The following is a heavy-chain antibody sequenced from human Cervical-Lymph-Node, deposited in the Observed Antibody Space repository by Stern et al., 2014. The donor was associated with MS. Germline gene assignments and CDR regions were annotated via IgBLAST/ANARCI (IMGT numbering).Heavy chain of an antibody. CDR3: ARDRDSDILTARGSIRAYYYYGMDV. CDR2: IYNSGST. D-gene: IGHD3-9*01. CDR1: GGSISSGSYY. J-gene: IGHJ6*02. Sequence: QVQLQESGPGLVKPSQTLSLTCTVSGGSISSGSYYWSWIRQPAGKGLEWIGRIYNSGSTKYKPSLKSRVTISVDTPQKQFSLELISVTAADTAVYYCARDRDSDILTARGSIRAYYYYGMDVWGQGTTVTVSS. V-gene: IGHV4-61*02.